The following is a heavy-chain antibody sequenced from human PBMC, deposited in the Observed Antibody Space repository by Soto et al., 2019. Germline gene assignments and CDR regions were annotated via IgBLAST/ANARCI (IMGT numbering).Heavy chain of an antibody. CDR3: ASGWFGEFVYYFDY. V-gene: IGHV1-18*01. CDR1: GYTFTSYG. Sequence: QVQLVQSGAEVKKPGASVKVSCKASGYTFTSYGISWVRQAPGQGLEWMGWISVYNGNTNYAQKLQGRVTMTTDTXXSTAYMELRSLRSDDTAVYYCASGWFGEFVYYFDYWGKGTLVTVSS. CDR2: ISVYNGNT. J-gene: IGHJ4*02. D-gene: IGHD3-10*01.